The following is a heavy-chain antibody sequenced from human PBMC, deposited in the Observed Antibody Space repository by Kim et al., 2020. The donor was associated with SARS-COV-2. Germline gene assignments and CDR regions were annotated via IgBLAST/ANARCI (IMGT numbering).Heavy chain of an antibody. D-gene: IGHD2-2*01. J-gene: IGHJ6*02. CDR1: GGSISSGGYY. CDR2: IYYSGNA. V-gene: IGHV4-31*03. CDR3: ARDCSNRPNYNYYGVDV. Sequence: SETLSLTCTVSGGSISSGGYYWGWIRQPPGKDLEWIGYIYYSGNAYYNPSLKSRVSMSVDTSKNQFSLKVTSVTAADTAVYFCARDCSNRPNYNYYGVDVWGRGTAVTVPS.